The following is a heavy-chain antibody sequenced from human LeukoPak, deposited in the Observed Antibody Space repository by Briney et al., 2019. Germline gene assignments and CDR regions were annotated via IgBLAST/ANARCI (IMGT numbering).Heavy chain of an antibody. CDR1: GFPLTAYY. J-gene: IGHJ5*02. V-gene: IGHV1-2*06. Sequence: ASVKVSFKASGFPLTAYYIHWVRQAPGQGLEWMGRIDPNGGGSKFAQRFRGRVTLTWDTSIATVYMHLSRLTSDDTAIYYCARDWWGPDRTPAANWFNPWGQGTLVTVSS. D-gene: IGHD2-21*02. CDR2: IDPNGGGS. CDR3: ARDWWGPDRTPAANWFNP.